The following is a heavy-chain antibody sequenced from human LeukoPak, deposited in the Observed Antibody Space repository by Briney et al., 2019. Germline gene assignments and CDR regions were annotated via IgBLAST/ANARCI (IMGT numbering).Heavy chain of an antibody. J-gene: IGHJ4*02. Sequence: PSETLSLTCAVYGGSFSGYYWSWVRQPPGKGMEWVGEINHSGRTNYNPSLKIRVTISVDTSKNQFSLKLSSVTAADTAVYYCARVGEDYYDSSGYDIDYWGQGTLVTVSS. V-gene: IGHV4-34*01. CDR2: INHSGRT. D-gene: IGHD3-22*01. CDR3: ARVGEDYYDSSGYDIDY. CDR1: GGSFSGYY.